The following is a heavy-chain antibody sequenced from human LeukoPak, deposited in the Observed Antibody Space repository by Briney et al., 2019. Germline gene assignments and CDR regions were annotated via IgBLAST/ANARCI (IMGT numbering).Heavy chain of an antibody. J-gene: IGHJ4*02. D-gene: IGHD6-13*01. V-gene: IGHV3-23*01. CDR3: AKGGTSSWHSFDY. Sequence: GGSLRLSCAASGFTFSSYAMSWVRQAPGKGLEWVSGISGSGGTTYYADSVKGRFTISRDNSKNTLYLQMNSLRDEDTAVYFCAKGGTSSWHSFDYWGQGTLVTVSS. CDR2: ISGSGGTT. CDR1: GFTFSSYA.